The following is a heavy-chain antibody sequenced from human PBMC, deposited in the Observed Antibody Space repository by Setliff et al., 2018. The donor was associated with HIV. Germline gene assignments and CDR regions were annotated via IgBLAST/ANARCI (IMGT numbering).Heavy chain of an antibody. CDR3: TRVRPGRWAALDAFDL. Sequence: GGSLRLSCAAPGFTFANYWMHWVRQAPGKGLVWVSRIHYDGSTTNYADFVKGRFTISRNNDKNTLYLQMDSLRAEDTAVYYCTRVRPGRWAALDAFDLWGQGTMVTVSS. D-gene: IGHD3-10*01. J-gene: IGHJ3*01. CDR1: GFTFANYW. CDR2: IHYDGSTT. V-gene: IGHV3-74*01.